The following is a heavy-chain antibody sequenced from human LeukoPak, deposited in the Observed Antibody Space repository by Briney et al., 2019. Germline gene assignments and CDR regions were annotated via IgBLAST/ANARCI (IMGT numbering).Heavy chain of an antibody. J-gene: IGHJ4*02. D-gene: IGHD3-22*01. CDR2: INTDGSST. Sequence: GGSLRLSCAASGFTFSNYWMHWVRQAPGKGLVWVSRINTDGSSTSYVDSVKGRFTISRDNAKNSLYLQMNSLRAEDMAVYYCARDAIGITTYDSYFDNWGQGTLVTVSS. V-gene: IGHV3-74*01. CDR3: ARDAIGITTYDSYFDN. CDR1: GFTFSNYW.